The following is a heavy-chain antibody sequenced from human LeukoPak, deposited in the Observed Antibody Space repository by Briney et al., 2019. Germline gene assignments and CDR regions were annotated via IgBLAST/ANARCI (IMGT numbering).Heavy chain of an antibody. D-gene: IGHD3-10*01. CDR3: ARELSRVRGASGY. V-gene: IGHV3-33*01. CDR1: GFTFSSYG. CDR2: IWCDGSNK. Sequence: GGSLRLSCAASGFTFSSYGMHWVRQAPGKGLEWVAVIWCDGSNKYYADSVKGRFTISRDNSKNTLYLQMNSLRAEDTAVYYCARELSRVRGASGYWGQGTLVTVSS. J-gene: IGHJ4*02.